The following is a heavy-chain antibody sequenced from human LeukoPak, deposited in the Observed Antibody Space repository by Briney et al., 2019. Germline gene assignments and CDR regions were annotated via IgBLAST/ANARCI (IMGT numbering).Heavy chain of an antibody. CDR3: ASDLRGRFDY. V-gene: IGHV3-23*01. CDR1: GFTFSNYS. D-gene: IGHD3-10*01. CDR2: VSDNGIFT. J-gene: IGHJ4*02. Sequence: PGRSLRLSCAASGFTFSNYSMTWVRQAPGKGLEWVSVVSDNGIFTYYADSVKGRFTISRDNSENTLYLQMDSLRAEDTAFYYCASDLRGRFDYWGQGALVTVSS.